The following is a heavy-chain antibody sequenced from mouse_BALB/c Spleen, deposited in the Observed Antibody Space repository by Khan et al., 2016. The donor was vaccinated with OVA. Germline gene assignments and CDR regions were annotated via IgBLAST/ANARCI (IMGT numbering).Heavy chain of an antibody. CDR2: INTYTGEP. CDR1: GYTFTNYG. J-gene: IGHJ1*01. D-gene: IGHD6-1*01. CDR3: ARSASYWFFDV. Sequence: QIQLVQSGPELKKPGETVKISCKASGYTFTNYGMNWVKRAPGKGLKWMGWINTYTGEPTYADDFKGRFAFSLETSANTAYLQINNLKNEETATYFCARSASYWFFDVWGAGTTVTVSS. V-gene: IGHV9-3-1*01.